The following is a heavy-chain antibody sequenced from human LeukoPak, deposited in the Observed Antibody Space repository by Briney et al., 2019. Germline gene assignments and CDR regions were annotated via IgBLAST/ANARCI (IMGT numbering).Heavy chain of an antibody. J-gene: IGHJ4*02. V-gene: IGHV3-23*01. CDR3: AKVDGGWDY. CDR2: ISDRGGST. CDR1: GFTFSSYA. Sequence: GGCLRLSCAASGFTFSSYAMSWVRQAPGKGLEWVSAISDRGGSTYYADSVKGRFTISRDNSKNTLYLQMNSLRAEDTAVYYCAKVDGGWDYWGQGTLVTVSS. D-gene: IGHD5-24*01.